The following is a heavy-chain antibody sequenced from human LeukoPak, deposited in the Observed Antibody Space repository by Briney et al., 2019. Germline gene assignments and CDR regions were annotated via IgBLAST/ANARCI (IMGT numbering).Heavy chain of an antibody. CDR1: GFTFSSYA. J-gene: IGHJ6*04. V-gene: IGHV3-23*01. CDR3: AKGSTRGYYYYYGMDV. CDR2: ISGSGGST. Sequence: GGSLRLSCAASGFTFSSYAMSWVRQAPGKGLEWVSAISGSGGSTYYADSEKGRFTISRDNSKNTLYLQMNSLRAEDTAVYYCAKGSTRGYYYYYGMDVWGKGTTVTVSS. D-gene: IGHD2-2*01.